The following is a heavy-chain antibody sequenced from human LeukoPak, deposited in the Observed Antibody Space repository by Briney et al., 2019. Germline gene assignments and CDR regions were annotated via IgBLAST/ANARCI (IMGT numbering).Heavy chain of an antibody. J-gene: IGHJ4*02. CDR3: ARGTVGATWVDY. V-gene: IGHV4-34*01. D-gene: IGHD1-26*01. CDR1: AGSFSGYY. CDR2: INHSGST. Sequence: SETLSFTCAVYAGSFSGYYWSWIRKPPGKGLEWIGEINHSGSTNYNPSLKSRVTISVDTSKNQFSLQLSSVTAADTAVYYCARGTVGATWVDYWGQGTLVTVSS.